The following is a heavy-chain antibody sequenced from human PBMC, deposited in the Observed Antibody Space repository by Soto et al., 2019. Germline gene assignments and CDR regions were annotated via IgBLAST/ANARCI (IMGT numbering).Heavy chain of an antibody. CDR3: ARYCTGGSCYNGMDV. J-gene: IGHJ6*02. D-gene: IGHD2-15*01. V-gene: IGHV1-2*02. Sequence: ASVKVSCKVSGYTFTGYYMHWVRQAPGQGLEWMGWTNPNSGGTNYAQKFQGRVTMTRDTSISTAYMELSRLRSDDTAVYYCARYCTGGSCYNGMDVWGQGTTVTVSS. CDR1: GYTFTGYY. CDR2: TNPNSGGT.